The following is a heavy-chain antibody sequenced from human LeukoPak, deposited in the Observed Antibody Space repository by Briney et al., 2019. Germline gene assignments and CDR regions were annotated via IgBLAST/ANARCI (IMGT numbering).Heavy chain of an antibody. CDR1: GGSISSGDYY. CDR2: IYYSEST. J-gene: IGHJ4*02. D-gene: IGHD1-1*01. V-gene: IGHV4-30-4*01. Sequence: PSETLSLTCTVSGGSISSGDYYWSWIRQPPGKGLEWIGYIYYSESTYYNPSLKSRVTISVDTSKNQFSLKLSSVTAADTAVYYCASLIRPKYNYPDRTDYWGQGTLVTVSS. CDR3: ASLIRPKYNYPDRTDY.